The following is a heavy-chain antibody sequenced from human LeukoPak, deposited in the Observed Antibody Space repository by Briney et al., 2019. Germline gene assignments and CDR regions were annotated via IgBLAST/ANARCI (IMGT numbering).Heavy chain of an antibody. CDR3: ARGSLVYSNLINYYYFYMDV. V-gene: IGHV3-74*01. CDR1: GFTFSSYW. J-gene: IGHJ6*03. D-gene: IGHD4-11*01. CDR2: INSDGSRI. Sequence: PGGSLRLSCAASGFTFSSYWMHWVRQAPGKGLVWVSRINSDGSRISYAASVTGRFIISRDNAKNTLYLQMNSLRAEDPAVYYCARGSLVYSNLINYYYFYMDVWGKGTTVTVSS.